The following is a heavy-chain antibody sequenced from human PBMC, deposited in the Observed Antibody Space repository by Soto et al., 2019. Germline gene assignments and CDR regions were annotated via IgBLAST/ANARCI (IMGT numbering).Heavy chain of an antibody. CDR2: IYYSGST. CDR1: GGSVSSGSYY. V-gene: IGHV4-61*01. J-gene: IGHJ6*02. CDR3: ASATYYDFWSGFYYGMDV. Sequence: SETLSLTCTVSGGSVSSGSYYWSWIRQPPGKGLEWIGYIYYSGSTNYNPSLKSRVTISVDTSKNQFSLKLSSVTAADTAVYYCASATYYDFWSGFYYGMDVWGQGTTVTVSS. D-gene: IGHD3-3*01.